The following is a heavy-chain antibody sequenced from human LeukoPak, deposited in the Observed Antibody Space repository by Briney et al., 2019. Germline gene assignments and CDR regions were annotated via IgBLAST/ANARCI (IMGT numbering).Heavy chain of an antibody. Sequence: GASVKVSCKASGYTFTSYDINWVRQATGQGLEWMGWMNPNSANTGYAQKFQGRVTMTRNTSISTAYMELSNLRSEDTAVYYCARWEVVVAAQVGKYSFDYWGQGTLVTVSS. CDR2: MNPNSANT. CDR3: ARWEVVVAAQVGKYSFDY. J-gene: IGHJ4*02. V-gene: IGHV1-8*02. D-gene: IGHD2-15*01. CDR1: GYTFTSYD.